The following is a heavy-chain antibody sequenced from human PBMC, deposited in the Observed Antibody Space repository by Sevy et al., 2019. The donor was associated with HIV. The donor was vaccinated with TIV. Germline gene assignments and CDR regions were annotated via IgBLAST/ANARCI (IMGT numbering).Heavy chain of an antibody. V-gene: IGHV4-31*03. D-gene: IGHD3-22*01. CDR3: ARNNYYDSSGYDDAFDI. CDR1: GGSISSGGYY. J-gene: IGHJ3*02. CDR2: IYYSGST. Sequence: SETLSLTCTVSGGSISSGGYYWSWIRQHPGKGLEWIGYIYYSGSTYYNPSLKSRVTISVDTSKNQFSPKLSSVTAADTAVYYCARNNYYDSSGYDDAFDIWGQGTMVTVSS.